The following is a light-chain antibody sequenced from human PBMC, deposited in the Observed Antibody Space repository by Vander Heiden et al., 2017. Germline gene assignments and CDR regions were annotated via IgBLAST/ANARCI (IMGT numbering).Light chain of an antibody. Sequence: HSVLTQPPSVSGAPGQSVTISCTGSSSNIGAGYDVHWYQQLPGTAPKLLIYGNSNRPSGVPDRFSGSKSGTSASLAITGLQAEDEADYYCQSYDSSLSGSVFGGRTKLTVL. J-gene: IGLJ3*02. CDR1: SSNIGAGYD. CDR3: QSYDSSLSGSV. V-gene: IGLV1-40*01. CDR2: GNS.